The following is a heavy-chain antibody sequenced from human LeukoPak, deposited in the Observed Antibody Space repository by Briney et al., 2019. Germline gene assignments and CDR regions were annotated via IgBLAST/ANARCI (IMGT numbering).Heavy chain of an antibody. J-gene: IGHJ4*02. CDR3: ATGRVATTTPSSLDY. CDR1: GYTFTSYD. CDR2: MNPNSGDT. Sequence: ASVKVSCKASGYTFTSYDINWVRQSTGQELEWMGWMNPNSGDTGYAQKFQGRVTMTRNTSISTAYMELSSLRSEDTAVYFCATGRVATTTPSSLDYWGQGTLVTVSS. V-gene: IGHV1-8*01. D-gene: IGHD3-22*01.